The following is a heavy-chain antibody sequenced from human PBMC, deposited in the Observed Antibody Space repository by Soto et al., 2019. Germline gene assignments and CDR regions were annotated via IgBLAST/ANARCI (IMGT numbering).Heavy chain of an antibody. J-gene: IGHJ6*02. D-gene: IGHD3-10*01. V-gene: IGHV4-34*01. CDR3: ARGPSTMVRGVSYYYGMDV. CDR2: TNHSGST. CDR1: GGYFSGYY. Sequence: SAALSLTCAVCGGYFSGYYWRWIRQPPGKGLEGIGETNHSGSTSYNPSLNSRVTRSVDTSKNQFSLKLSSVTAADTAVYYCARGPSTMVRGVSYYYGMDVWGQGTTVTVSS.